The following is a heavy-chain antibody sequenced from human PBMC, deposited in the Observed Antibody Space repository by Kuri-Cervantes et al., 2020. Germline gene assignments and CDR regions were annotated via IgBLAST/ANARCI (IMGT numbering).Heavy chain of an antibody. J-gene: IGHJ5*02. CDR1: GFTFSSYW. Sequence: LSLTCAASGFTFSSYWMHWVRQAPGKGLEWVSGISWNSGSIGYADSVKGRFTISRDNAKNSLYLQMNSLRAEDTALYYCAKGTRASKIDNWFDPWGQGTLVTVSS. CDR3: AKGTRASKIDNWFDP. D-gene: IGHD1-26*01. V-gene: IGHV3-9*01. CDR2: ISWNSGSI.